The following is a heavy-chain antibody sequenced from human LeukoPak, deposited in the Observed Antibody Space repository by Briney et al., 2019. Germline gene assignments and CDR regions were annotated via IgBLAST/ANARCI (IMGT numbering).Heavy chain of an antibody. CDR3: AKSGPYCSSTTCNYFDY. CDR1: RFTFSNFA. D-gene: IGHD2-2*01. J-gene: IGHJ4*02. CDR2: ISGSAYST. Sequence: GGSLRLSCAASRFTFSNFAMSWVRQAPGKGLEWVSTISGSAYSTYYADSVKGRFTISRDNSKNALFLQMNSLSAEDAAVYYCAKSGPYCSSTTCNYFDYWGQGTLVTVSS. V-gene: IGHV3-23*01.